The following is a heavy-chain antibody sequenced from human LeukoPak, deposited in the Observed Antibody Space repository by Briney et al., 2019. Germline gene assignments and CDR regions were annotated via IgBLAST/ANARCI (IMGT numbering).Heavy chain of an antibody. D-gene: IGHD3-9*01. CDR1: GGSISSSNW. CDR3: SRGLAATGYFDY. CDR2: IYHSGST. Sequence: SETLSLTCAGSGGSISSSNWWSWVRQPPGKGLEWIGEIYHSGSTNYNPSLKSRVTTSVDMSKNQFSLRLSSVTAADTAVYYCSRGLAATGYFDYWGQGTLVTVSS. J-gene: IGHJ4*02. V-gene: IGHV4-4*02.